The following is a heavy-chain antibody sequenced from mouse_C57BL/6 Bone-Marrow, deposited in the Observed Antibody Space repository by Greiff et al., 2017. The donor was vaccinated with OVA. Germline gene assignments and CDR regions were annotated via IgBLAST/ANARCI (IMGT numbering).Heavy chain of an antibody. CDR1: GYTFTSYW. Sequence: QVQLQQPGAELVKPGASVKMSCKASGYTFTSYWITWVKQRPGQGLEWIGDIYPGSGSTNYNEKFKSKATLTVDTSSSTAYMQLSSLTSEDSAVYYCARYSSGYWYYAMDYWGQGTSVTVSS. CDR2: IYPGSGST. V-gene: IGHV1-55*01. J-gene: IGHJ4*01. CDR3: ARYSSGYWYYAMDY. D-gene: IGHD3-2*02.